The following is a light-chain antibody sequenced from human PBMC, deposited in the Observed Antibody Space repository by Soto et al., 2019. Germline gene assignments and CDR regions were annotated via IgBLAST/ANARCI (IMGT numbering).Light chain of an antibody. CDR1: SSDVGGYNY. Sequence: QGSVALPRYVSGSPGQSCTISCTGTSSDVGGYNYVSWYQQHPGKAPKLMIYDASKWPSGVPHRFSGSKSGNTASLTISGLQAEDEADYYCCSYAGTYTLYVFGTGTKVTVL. J-gene: IGLJ1*01. CDR3: CSYAGTYTLYV. V-gene: IGLV2-11*01. CDR2: DAS.